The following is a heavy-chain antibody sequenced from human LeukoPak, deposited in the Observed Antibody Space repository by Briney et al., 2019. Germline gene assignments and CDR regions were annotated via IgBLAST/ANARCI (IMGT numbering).Heavy chain of an antibody. Sequence: GASVKVSCKASGYTFTIYGISWVRQAPGQGLELMGWISAYNGNTNYAQKLQGRVTMTTDTSTSTAYMELRSLRSDDTAVYYCARSAYYYYYMDVWGKGTTVTVSS. CDR1: GYTFTIYG. CDR3: ARSAYYYYYMDV. CDR2: ISAYNGNT. J-gene: IGHJ6*03. V-gene: IGHV1-18*01.